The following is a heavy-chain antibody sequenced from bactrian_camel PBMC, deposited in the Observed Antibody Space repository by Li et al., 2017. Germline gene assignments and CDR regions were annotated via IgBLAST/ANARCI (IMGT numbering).Heavy chain of an antibody. J-gene: IGHJ4*01. D-gene: IGHD7*01. CDR3: ASQVDISDVGDWYC. CDR1: GFTHSVCT. Sequence: HVQLVESGGGSVQAGGSLRLSCAGSGFTHSVCTMGWYRQAPGNECELVSYISRDDMTYYGDFVQGRFTISQDYAKNEMYLQMTSLKPEDTAVYYCASQVDISDVGDWYCWGEGTQVTVS. CDR2: ISRDDMT. V-gene: IGHV3S55*01.